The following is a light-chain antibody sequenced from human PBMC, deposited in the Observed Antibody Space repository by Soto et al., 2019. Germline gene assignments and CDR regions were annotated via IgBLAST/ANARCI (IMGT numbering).Light chain of an antibody. CDR2: DAS. V-gene: IGKV3D-15*01. J-gene: IGKJ5*01. CDR1: QSVRSN. Sequence: VMTQSQDTLSVSAGERATLSYRARQSVRSNLAWYQQKPGQAPRLLIYDASTRATGIPARFSGSGSGTEFILTISSLQSEDFGVYYCQQYNNWPPITFGQGTRLEIK. CDR3: QQYNNWPPIT.